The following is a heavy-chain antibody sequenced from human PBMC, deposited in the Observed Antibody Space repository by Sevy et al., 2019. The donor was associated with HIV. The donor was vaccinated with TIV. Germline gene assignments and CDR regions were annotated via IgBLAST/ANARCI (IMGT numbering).Heavy chain of an antibody. CDR2: ISCSGGST. CDR3: AKEEGYGSGWYRNYYCYYYGMDV. V-gene: IGHV3-23*01. Sequence: GGSLRLSCAASGFTFSSYAMSWVRQAPGKGLEWVSAISCSGGSTYYADSVKGRFTVSRDNSKNTMYLQMNSLRAEDTAVYYCAKEEGYGSGWYRNYYCYYYGMDVWGQGTTVTVSS. J-gene: IGHJ6*02. CDR1: GFTFSSYA. D-gene: IGHD6-19*01.